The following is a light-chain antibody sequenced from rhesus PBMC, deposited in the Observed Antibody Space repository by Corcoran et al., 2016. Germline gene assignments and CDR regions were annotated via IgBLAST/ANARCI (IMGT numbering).Light chain of an antibody. CDR3: MQSTKEMYS. CDR1: QSLLHSNGNTY. Sequence: DIVMTQTPLSLPVTPGEPASISCRSSQSLLHSNGNTYLDCYLQTPGQSPRLRIYKVTNRESGVPDRFSGRGAGTDFTLKISRVEPEDVGVYYCMQSTKEMYSFAQGTKVEIK. V-gene: IGKV2S2*01. J-gene: IGKJ2*01. CDR2: KVT.